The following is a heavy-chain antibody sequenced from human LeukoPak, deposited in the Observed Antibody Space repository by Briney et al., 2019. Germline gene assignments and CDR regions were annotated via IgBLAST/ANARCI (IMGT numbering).Heavy chain of an antibody. D-gene: IGHD2-2*01. CDR2: IYYSGST. Sequence: PSETLSLTCTVSGGSISSYYWSWIRQPPGKGLEWIGYIYYSGSTNYNPSLKSRVTISVDTSKNQFSLKLSSVTAADTAVYYCARALGYCSSTSCRNWFDPWGQGTLVTVSS. J-gene: IGHJ5*02. V-gene: IGHV4-59*01. CDR1: GGSISSYY. CDR3: ARALGYCSSTSCRNWFDP.